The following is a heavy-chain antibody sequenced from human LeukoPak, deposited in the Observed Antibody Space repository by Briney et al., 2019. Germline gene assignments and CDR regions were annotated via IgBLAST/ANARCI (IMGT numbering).Heavy chain of an antibody. V-gene: IGHV4-39*01. CDR1: GGSISSSSYY. D-gene: IGHD4/OR15-4a*01. CDR2: IYYSGST. Sequence: SETLSLTCTVPGGSISSSSYYWGWIRQPPGKGLEWIGSIYYSGSTYYNPSLKSRVTISVDTSKNQFSLKLSSVTAADTAVYYCASSGSLTTADYWGQGTLVTVSS. CDR3: ASSGSLTTADY. J-gene: IGHJ4*02.